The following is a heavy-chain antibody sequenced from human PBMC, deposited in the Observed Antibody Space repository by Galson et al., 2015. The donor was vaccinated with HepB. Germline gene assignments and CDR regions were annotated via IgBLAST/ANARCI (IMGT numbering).Heavy chain of an antibody. CDR2: IDPFDSYT. Sequence: QSGAEVKKPGESVRISCKVSGHNLNTYWINWVRQMPGKGPEWMGRIDPFDSYTVYSPSFQGRVTISVDKSINTAYLQWSSLKASDTAMYYCAGWAIKRYWFGMDVWGQGSTVTVSS. V-gene: IGHV5-10-1*01. CDR3: AGWAIKRYWFGMDV. D-gene: IGHD2-8*02. CDR1: GHNLNTYW. J-gene: IGHJ6*01.